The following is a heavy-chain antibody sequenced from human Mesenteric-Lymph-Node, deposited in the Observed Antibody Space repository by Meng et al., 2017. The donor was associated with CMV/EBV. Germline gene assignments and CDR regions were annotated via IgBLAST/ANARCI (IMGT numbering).Heavy chain of an antibody. CDR2: AHHSGTT. CDR1: GDSISNSTYY. CDR3: ARRGNYDSDYSEY. D-gene: IGHD3-22*01. V-gene: IGHV4-39*01. J-gene: IGHJ4*02. Sequence: LLKEAGPGLVKPAETLSLSCIVSGDSISNSTYYWTWIRQPPGKGLEWIGSAHHSGTTYYNPSLKGRLTISVDTSANLFSLRLTTVTAADTATYYCARRGNYDSDYSEYWGQGTLVTVSS.